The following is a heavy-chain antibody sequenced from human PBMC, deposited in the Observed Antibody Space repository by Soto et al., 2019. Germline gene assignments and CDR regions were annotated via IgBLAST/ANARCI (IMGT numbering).Heavy chain of an antibody. CDR2: ISGSGDDT. Sequence: QLVESGGGCVQPGGSLRLSCVASGFTFSNFAMAWVRQAPGEGLEWVSAISGSGDDTFYADSMKGRFTISRDNSKDTLYLQINSLRAEDTAVYYCANPIPKTGTTFGFWGQGTLVTVSS. CDR1: GFTFSNFA. CDR3: ANPIPKTGTTFGF. J-gene: IGHJ4*02. V-gene: IGHV3-23*04. D-gene: IGHD1-1*01.